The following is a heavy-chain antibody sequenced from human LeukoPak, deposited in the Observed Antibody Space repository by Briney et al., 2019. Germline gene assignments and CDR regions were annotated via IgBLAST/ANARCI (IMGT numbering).Heavy chain of an antibody. CDR3: ARGFELIPAGVLDF. CDR1: GFTFSSYW. D-gene: IGHD2-2*01. CDR2: IKTDGSST. J-gene: IGHJ4*02. Sequence: VGSLRLSCAASGFTFSSYWMHWVRQAPGKGLVWVSRIKTDGSSTTYADSVKGRFTTYRDNAKNTLYLQMNSLRADDTAVYFCARGFELIPAGVLDFCGQGTLVTVSS. V-gene: IGHV3-74*01.